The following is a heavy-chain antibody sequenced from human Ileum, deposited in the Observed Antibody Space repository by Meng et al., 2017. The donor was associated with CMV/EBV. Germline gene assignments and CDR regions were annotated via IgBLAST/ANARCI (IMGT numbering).Heavy chain of an antibody. CDR1: GFTFGAYA. V-gene: IGHV3-49*04. Sequence: GESLKISCTGSGFTFGAYAMSWVRQAPGKGLEWVGFTRSKGHGGTTEYAASVKGRFTISRDDSKSIVYLQINSLKTEDTAFYICTRDRRSDDSWDEAAGGMDVWGQGTMVTVSS. CDR3: TRDRRSDDSWDEAAGGMDV. J-gene: IGHJ6*02. D-gene: IGHD3-3*01. CDR2: TRSKGHGGTT.